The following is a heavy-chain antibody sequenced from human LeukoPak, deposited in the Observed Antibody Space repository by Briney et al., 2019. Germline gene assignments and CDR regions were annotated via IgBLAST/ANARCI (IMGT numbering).Heavy chain of an antibody. Sequence: PGGSLRLFCAASGFTFSSYPMHWVRQAPGKGLEWLAVISSDGGTKYYADSVQGRFTVSRHNSQKALFLQMNSLRPEDTAVFYCARKGSSSWYGGGWAYWGQGILVTVSS. CDR1: GFTFSSYP. V-gene: IGHV3-30-3*01. CDR3: ARKGSSSWYGGGWAY. CDR2: ISSDGGTK. J-gene: IGHJ4*02. D-gene: IGHD6-13*01.